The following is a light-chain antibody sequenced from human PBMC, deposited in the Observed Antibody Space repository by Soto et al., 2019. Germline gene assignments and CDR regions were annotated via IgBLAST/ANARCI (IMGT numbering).Light chain of an antibody. Sequence: DIQMTQSPSTLSASVGDTVTITCRASQRMSIWLAWQQQKPGKAPKLLIYDVSAVKRGVPPRFSGRGSGTEFTLTISSLQPDDFVTYYCQQYNSESVIFGQGTRLEIK. CDR2: DVS. V-gene: IGKV1-5*01. CDR1: QRMSIW. CDR3: QQYNSESVI. J-gene: IGKJ5*01.